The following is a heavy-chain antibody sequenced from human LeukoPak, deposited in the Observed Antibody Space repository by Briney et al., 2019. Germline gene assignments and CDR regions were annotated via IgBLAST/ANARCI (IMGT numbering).Heavy chain of an antibody. CDR2: ISSSSSYI. Sequence: PGGSLRLSCAASGFTFSSYSMNWVRQAPGKGLEWVSSISSSSSYIYYADSVKGRFTISRDNAKNSLYLQMNSLRAEDTAVYYCARDLDDYGDSRFEYWGQGTLVTVSS. J-gene: IGHJ4*02. D-gene: IGHD4-17*01. CDR1: GFTFSSYS. V-gene: IGHV3-21*01. CDR3: ARDLDDYGDSRFEY.